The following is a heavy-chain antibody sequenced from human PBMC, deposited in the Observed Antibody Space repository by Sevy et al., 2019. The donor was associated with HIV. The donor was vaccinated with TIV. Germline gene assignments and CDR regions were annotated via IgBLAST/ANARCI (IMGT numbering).Heavy chain of an antibody. J-gene: IGHJ6*02. CDR2: ITPIFRTP. CDR1: GGSFSSYA. V-gene: IGHV1-69*13. CDR3: ARAHSSSWSYNFYYDMDV. D-gene: IGHD6-13*01. Sequence: ASVKVSCKASGGSFSSYAISWVRQAPGQGLEWMGGITPIFRTPNYAQRFQGRVTITADESTNTAYMELSSLTSDDTAVYYCARAHSSSWSYNFYYDMDVWGQGTTVTVSS.